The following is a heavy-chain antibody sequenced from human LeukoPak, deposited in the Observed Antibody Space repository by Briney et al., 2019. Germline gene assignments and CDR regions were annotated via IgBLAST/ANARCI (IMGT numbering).Heavy chain of an antibody. Sequence: GASVKVSCKASGYTFTGYYMHWVRQAPGQGLEWMGWINPSNGDTNYAQKFQGRVTMTRDTSISTAYRELSRLRSDDTAVYYCARVSLGIYWYYALWGRGTLVTVSS. D-gene: IGHD1-14*01. CDR2: INPSNGDT. CDR3: ARVSLGIYWYYAL. CDR1: GYTFTGYY. J-gene: IGHJ2*01. V-gene: IGHV1-2*02.